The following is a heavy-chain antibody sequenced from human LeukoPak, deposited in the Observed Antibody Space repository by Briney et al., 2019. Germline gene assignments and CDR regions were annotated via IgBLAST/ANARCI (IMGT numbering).Heavy chain of an antibody. D-gene: IGHD3-22*01. Sequence: GASVKVSCKASGYTFTSYDIHWVRQATGQGLEWMGWMNPNSGNTGYAQKFQGRVTMTRNTSISTAYMELSSLRSEDTAVYYCARGYYYDSSGYYPRHDYWGQGTLVTVSS. CDR1: GYTFTSYD. CDR2: MNPNSGNT. J-gene: IGHJ4*02. CDR3: ARGYYYDSSGYYPRHDY. V-gene: IGHV1-8*01.